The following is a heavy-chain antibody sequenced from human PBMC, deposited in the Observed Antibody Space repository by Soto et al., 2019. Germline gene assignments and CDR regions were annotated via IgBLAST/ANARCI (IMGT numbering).Heavy chain of an antibody. CDR2: FSLYQGNP. V-gene: IGHV1-18*01. D-gene: IGHD3-16*01. Sequence: QIQLVQSGPEVKKPGASVKVSCKASAFTANSHGISWVRQAPGQGLEWMGWFSLYQGNPKYAQNVQGRVTLTIDRSATPAYMELTSLSSDDTAMYYWARYLGGGEDIWGQGTMVTVSS. CDR1: AFTANSHG. CDR3: ARYLGGGEDI. J-gene: IGHJ3*02.